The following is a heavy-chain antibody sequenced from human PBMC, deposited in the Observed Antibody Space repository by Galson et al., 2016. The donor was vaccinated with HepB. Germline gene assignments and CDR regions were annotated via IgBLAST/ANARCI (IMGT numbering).Heavy chain of an antibody. D-gene: IGHD2-15*01. CDR2: IDHDGSQR. CDR1: GFTFSSYW. J-gene: IGHJ4*02. V-gene: IGHV3-7*05. Sequence: SLRLSCAASGFTFSSYWMSWVRQAPGKGPEWVANIDHDGSQRYYVDSVKVRFTISRDDAKNSLFLQMNSLRAGDTAVYYCARNHVSHVVPVPFDSWGQGTLVSVSS. CDR3: ARNHVSHVVPVPFDS.